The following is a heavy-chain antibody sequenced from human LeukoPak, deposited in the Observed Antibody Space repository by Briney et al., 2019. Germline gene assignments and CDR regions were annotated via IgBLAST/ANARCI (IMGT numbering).Heavy chain of an antibody. D-gene: IGHD6-13*01. CDR1: GFTFSSYW. V-gene: IGHV3-7*03. CDR2: INHNGNVN. Sequence: PGGSLRLSCAASGFTFSSYWMNWARQAPGKGLEWVASINHNGNVNYYVDSVKGRFTISRDNAKNSLFLQMNSLRAEDTAVYYCAREILGAASAFDYWGQGTLVTVSS. CDR3: AREILGAASAFDY. J-gene: IGHJ4*02.